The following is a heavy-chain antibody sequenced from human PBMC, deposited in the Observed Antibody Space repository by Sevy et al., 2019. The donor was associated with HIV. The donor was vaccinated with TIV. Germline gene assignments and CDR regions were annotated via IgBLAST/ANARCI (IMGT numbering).Heavy chain of an antibody. CDR2: IKQDGSEK. CDR1: GFTFNSSW. D-gene: IGHD5-12*01. CDR3: AREGSPYDTYYYYYGMDV. Sequence: GGSLRLSCAASGFTFNSSWMSWVRQAPGKGLEWVANIKQDGSEKYYVDSVKGRFTISRDNSQNSLFLQMNTLRAEDTAVYYCAREGSPYDTYYYYYGMDVWGQGTTVTVSS. V-gene: IGHV3-7*01. J-gene: IGHJ6*02.